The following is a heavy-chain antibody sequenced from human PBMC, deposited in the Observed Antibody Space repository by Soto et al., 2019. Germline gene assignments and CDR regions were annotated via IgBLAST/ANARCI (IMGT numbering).Heavy chain of an antibody. J-gene: IGHJ6*02. V-gene: IGHV1-2*02. CDR2: INPNSGDT. Sequence: GASVKVSCKASGYTFTGYYVHWVRQAPGQGLEWMGWINPNSGDTYLAQRFQGRVTMNRDTSIGTAYMELRGLTSDDTAEYYCAKGGAIVAAGTRVYLYNAMDVWGQGTTLTVS. CDR3: AKGGAIVAAGTRVYLYNAMDV. CDR1: GYTFTGYY. D-gene: IGHD1-26*01.